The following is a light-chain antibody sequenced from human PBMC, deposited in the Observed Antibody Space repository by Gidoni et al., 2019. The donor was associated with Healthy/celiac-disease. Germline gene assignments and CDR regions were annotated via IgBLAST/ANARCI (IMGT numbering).Light chain of an antibody. CDR1: QSVSSY. CDR3: PQRSNWPPYT. CDR2: DGS. V-gene: IGKV3-11*01. Sequence: EIELTQSPATLTLSPGERATLSCRASQSVSSYLAWYQQKPGQAPRLLIYDGSNRATGIPARFRGSGSVTVFTLTISSLAPEDFAVYYCPQRSNWPPYTFGQGTKLEIK. J-gene: IGKJ2*01.